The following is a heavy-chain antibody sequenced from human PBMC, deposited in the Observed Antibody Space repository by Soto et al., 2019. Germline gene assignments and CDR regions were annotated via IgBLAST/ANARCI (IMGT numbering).Heavy chain of an antibody. J-gene: IGHJ6*02. D-gene: IGHD3-22*01. CDR1: GDSITSYN. Sequence: SETLSLTCTVSGDSITSYNWNWLRQPPGKALEWIGYVYSSGSTNYNPSLKSRVTISVDTSRNQFSLKLSSVTAADTAVYYCARSPDSSGYYPRWYYYGMDVWGQGTTVTVSS. V-gene: IGHV4-59*12. CDR3: ARSPDSSGYYPRWYYYGMDV. CDR2: VYSSGST.